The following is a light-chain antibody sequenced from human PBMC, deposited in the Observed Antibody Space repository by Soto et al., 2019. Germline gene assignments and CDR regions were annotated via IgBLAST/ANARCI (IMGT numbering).Light chain of an antibody. V-gene: IGKV1-27*01. CDR2: VAS. CDR3: QKYNSAPWT. CDR1: QGISNY. J-gene: IGKJ1*01. Sequence: DIQMTQSPSSLSASVGDRVTITCRASQGISNYLAWYQQQPGKVPKLLIYVASTLQSGVPSRFSRSGSGTDFTLTISSLQPEDVATYYCQKYNSAPWTFGQGTNVEIK.